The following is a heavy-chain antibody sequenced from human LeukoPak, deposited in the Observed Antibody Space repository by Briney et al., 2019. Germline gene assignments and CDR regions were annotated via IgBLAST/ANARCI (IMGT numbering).Heavy chain of an antibody. CDR2: ISWNSGNI. CDR3: AKDISGRIAVAWDNWFDP. V-gene: IGHV3-9*01. J-gene: IGHJ5*02. Sequence: GRSLRLSCAASGFTFDDYAMHWVRQAPGKGLEWVSGISWNSGNIVYADSVNGRFTISRDNAKNSLYLQMNSLRAEDSAFYYCAKDISGRIAVAWDNWFDPWGQGTLVTVSS. D-gene: IGHD6-13*01. CDR1: GFTFDDYA.